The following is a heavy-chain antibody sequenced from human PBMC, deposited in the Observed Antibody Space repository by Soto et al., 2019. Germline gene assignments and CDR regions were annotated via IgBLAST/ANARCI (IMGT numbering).Heavy chain of an antibody. J-gene: IGHJ4*02. CDR1: GFTFSSHA. CDR3: AKGDCSGGSCYGTDY. CDR2: ISGRGGST. V-gene: IGHV3-23*01. Sequence: LSCAAPGFTFSSHAMRWVRQAPGKVLEWVSAISGRGGSTYYADSVKGRFTISRDNSNNTLFLQMNSLRAEDTAVYYCAKGDCSGGSCYGTDYWGQGTLVTVSS. D-gene: IGHD2-15*01.